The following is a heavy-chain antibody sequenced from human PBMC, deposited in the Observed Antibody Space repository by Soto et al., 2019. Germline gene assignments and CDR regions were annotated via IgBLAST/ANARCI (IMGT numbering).Heavy chain of an antibody. CDR1: GGSVTSGNYY. Sequence: NPSETLSLTXTVSGGSVTSGNYYWSWIRQPPGKGLEWIGHIYYSGSTNYNPSLKSRVTISVDASKNQFSLKLSSVTAADTAIYYCARGPVVTPFVDYWGQGTLVTVSS. V-gene: IGHV4-61*01. J-gene: IGHJ4*02. D-gene: IGHD2-21*02. CDR2: IYYSGST. CDR3: ARGPVVTPFVDY.